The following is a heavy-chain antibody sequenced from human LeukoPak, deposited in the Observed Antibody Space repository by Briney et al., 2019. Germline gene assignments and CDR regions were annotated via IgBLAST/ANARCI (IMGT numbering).Heavy chain of an antibody. V-gene: IGHV4-39*07. CDR3: ARDLAPCAGDCYSDGFDY. J-gene: IGHJ4*02. CDR2: IYYSGST. D-gene: IGHD2-21*02. Sequence: PSETLSLTCTVSGGSISSGTYYWGWIRQPPGKGLEWIGSIYYSGSTYYNPSLRSRVTISVDTSKNQFSLRLGSVTAADTAVYYCARDLAPCAGDCYSDGFDYWGQGALVTVSS. CDR1: GGSISSGTYY.